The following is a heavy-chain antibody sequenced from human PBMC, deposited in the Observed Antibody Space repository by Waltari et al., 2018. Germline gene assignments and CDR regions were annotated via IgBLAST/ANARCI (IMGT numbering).Heavy chain of an antibody. Sequence: QVQLVQSGAEVKKPGASVKVSCKASGYTFTGYYMHWVRQAPGQGLEWMGWINPNSGGTNYAQKFKGRVTMTRDTSISTAYMELSRLRSDDTAVYYCARDGITIFGVAPFDYWGQGTLVTVSS. CDR2: INPNSGGT. CDR3: ARDGITIFGVAPFDY. V-gene: IGHV1-2*02. CDR1: GYTFTGYY. D-gene: IGHD3-3*01. J-gene: IGHJ4*02.